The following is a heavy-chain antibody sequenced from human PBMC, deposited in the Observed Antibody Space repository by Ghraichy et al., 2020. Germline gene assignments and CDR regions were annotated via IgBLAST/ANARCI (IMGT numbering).Heavy chain of an antibody. V-gene: IGHV1-2*04. D-gene: IGHD6-13*01. J-gene: IGHJ5*02. CDR1: GYTFTGYY. Sequence: ASVKVSCKASGYTFTGYYMHWVRQAPGQGLEWMGWINPNSGGTNYAQKFQGWVTMTRDTSISTAYMELSRLRSDDTAVYYCARGTLTGSSWYVRNWFDPWGQGTLVTVSS. CDR2: INPNSGGT. CDR3: ARGTLTGSSWYVRNWFDP.